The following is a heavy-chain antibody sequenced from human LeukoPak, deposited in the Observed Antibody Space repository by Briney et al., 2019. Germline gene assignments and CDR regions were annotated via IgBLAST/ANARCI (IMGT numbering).Heavy chain of an antibody. J-gene: IGHJ3*02. V-gene: IGHV4-39*07. CDR2: IYYSGST. Sequence: SETLSLTCAVYGGSFSSYYWGWIRQPPGKGLEWIGSIYYSGSTYYNPSLKSRVTISVDTSKNQFSLKLSSVTAADTAVYYCARGTKNYYGSGSRAFDIWGQGTMVAVSS. D-gene: IGHD3-10*01. CDR3: ARGTKNYYGSGSRAFDI. CDR1: GGSFSSYY.